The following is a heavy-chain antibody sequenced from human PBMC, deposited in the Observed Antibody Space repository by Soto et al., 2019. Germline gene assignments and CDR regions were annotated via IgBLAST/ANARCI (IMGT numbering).Heavy chain of an antibody. CDR2: ISKDGREK. J-gene: IGHJ6*02. V-gene: IGHV3-30*04. CDR3: ARGTLIAEAGSWFGIDV. Sequence: QVQLVELGGGVVQPGRSLRLSCVVSGFNFSSYAIHWVRQAPGKGLEWVAGISKDGREKYSVDSVKGRFSISRDQSKDTVYSQMNSLGPEETSVYYCARGTLIAEAGSWFGIDVWGQGAAVTVSS. CDR1: GFNFSSYA. D-gene: IGHD6-19*01.